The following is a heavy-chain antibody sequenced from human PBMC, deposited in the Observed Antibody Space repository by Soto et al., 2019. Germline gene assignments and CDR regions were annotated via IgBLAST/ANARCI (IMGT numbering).Heavy chain of an antibody. CDR1: GFTFSSYG. D-gene: IGHD1-26*01. J-gene: IGHJ4*02. CDR2: IWYDGSNK. Sequence: QVQLVESGGGVVQPGRSLRLSCAASGFTFSSYGMHWVRQAPGKGLEWVAVIWYDGSNKYYADSVKGRFTISRDNSKNTQYQQMNSQSSEDTALYYCSREDSGRGGEYYFDYWGQGTLVTVSS. V-gene: IGHV3-33*01. CDR3: SREDSGRGGEYYFDY.